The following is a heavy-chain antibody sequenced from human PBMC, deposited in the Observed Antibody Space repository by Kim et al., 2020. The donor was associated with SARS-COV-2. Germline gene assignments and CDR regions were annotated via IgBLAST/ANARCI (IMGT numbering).Heavy chain of an antibody. CDR3: ARTQIAAAGTRYFDY. Sequence: PSFQGHVTISADKSISTAYLQWSSLKASDTAMYYCARTQIAAAGTRYFDYWGQGTLVTVSS. J-gene: IGHJ4*02. D-gene: IGHD6-13*01. V-gene: IGHV5-10-1*01.